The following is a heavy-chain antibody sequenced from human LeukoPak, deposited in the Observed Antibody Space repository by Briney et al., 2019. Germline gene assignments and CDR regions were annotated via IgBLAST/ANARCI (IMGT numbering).Heavy chain of an antibody. CDR1: GGSISSGGSS. J-gene: IGHJ4*02. D-gene: IGHD2-2*01. Sequence: SQTLSLTCAVSGGSISSGGSSWSWIRQPPGKGLEWIGYIYHSGSTYYNPSLKSRVTISVDRSKNQFSLKLSSVTAADTAVYYCARGPRGPEVVPAAPFDYWGQGTLVTVSS. CDR2: IYHSGST. V-gene: IGHV4-30-2*01. CDR3: ARGPRGPEVVPAAPFDY.